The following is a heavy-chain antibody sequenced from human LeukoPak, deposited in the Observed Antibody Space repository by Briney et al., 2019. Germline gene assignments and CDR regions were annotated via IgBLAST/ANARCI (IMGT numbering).Heavy chain of an antibody. J-gene: IGHJ3*02. Sequence: GGSLRLSCAASGFTFSVYSMNWVRQAPEKGLEWVSYFSSTTNTIYYADSVKGRFTISRDNAKNTLYLQMNSLRAEDTAVYYCASPYYDILTGYYPDAFDXWGQGTMVTVSS. CDR3: ASPYYDILTGYYPDAFDX. CDR2: FSSTTNTI. D-gene: IGHD3-9*01. CDR1: GFTFSVYS. V-gene: IGHV3-48*01.